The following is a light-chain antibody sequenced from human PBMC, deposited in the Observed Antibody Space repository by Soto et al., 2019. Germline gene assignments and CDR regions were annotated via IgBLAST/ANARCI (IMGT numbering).Light chain of an antibody. CDR2: AAS. Sequence: DIPLTQSPSFLSASVGDRVTITCRASQDISNYLTWYHQKPGKTPNLLISAASTLQSGVPSRFSGTGSGTEFTLTISGLQPEDFATYYCQQFDSYPITFGQGTRLEI. CDR1: QDISNY. V-gene: IGKV1-9*01. CDR3: QQFDSYPIT. J-gene: IGKJ5*01.